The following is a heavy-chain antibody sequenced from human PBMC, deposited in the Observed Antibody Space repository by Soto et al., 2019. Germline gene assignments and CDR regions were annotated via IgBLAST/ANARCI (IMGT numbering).Heavy chain of an antibody. CDR1: GYTFTGYY. J-gene: IGHJ6*02. D-gene: IGHD6-13*01. CDR3: ARESEAGRFYYYYYGMDV. V-gene: IGHV1-2*02. Sequence: PSVKVSCKASGYTFTGYYMHWVRQAPGQGLEWMGWINPNSGGTNYAQKFQGRVTMTRDTSISTAYMELSRLRSDDTAVYYCARESEAGRFYYYYYGMDVWGQGTTVTVYS. CDR2: INPNSGGT.